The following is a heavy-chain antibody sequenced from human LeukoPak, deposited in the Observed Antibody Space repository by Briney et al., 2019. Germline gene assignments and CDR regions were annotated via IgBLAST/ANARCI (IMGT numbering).Heavy chain of an antibody. Sequence: GESLKISCKGSGYSFTSYWIGWVRQMPGKGLEWMGIIYPGDSDTRYSPSFQGQVTISADKSISTAYLQWSSLKASDTAMYYCARQAYCGADCFSPYKFDCWGQGTLVTVSS. D-gene: IGHD2-21*02. V-gene: IGHV5-51*01. CDR2: IYPGDSDT. J-gene: IGHJ4*02. CDR1: GYSFTSYW. CDR3: ARQAYCGADCFSPYKFDC.